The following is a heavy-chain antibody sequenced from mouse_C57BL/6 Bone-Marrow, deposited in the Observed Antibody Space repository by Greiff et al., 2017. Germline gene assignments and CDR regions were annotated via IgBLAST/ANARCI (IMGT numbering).Heavy chain of an antibody. V-gene: IGHV1-85*01. Sequence: QVQLQQSGPELVKPGASVKLSCKASGYTFTSYDINWVKQRPGQGLEWIGWIYPRDGSTKYNEKFKGKATLTVDPSSSTAYMELHSLTSEDSAVYIGARDCGNIYWYFDVWGTGTTVTVSA. J-gene: IGHJ1*03. D-gene: IGHD1-1*01. CDR3: ARDCGNIYWYFDV. CDR2: IYPRDGST. CDR1: GYTFTSYD.